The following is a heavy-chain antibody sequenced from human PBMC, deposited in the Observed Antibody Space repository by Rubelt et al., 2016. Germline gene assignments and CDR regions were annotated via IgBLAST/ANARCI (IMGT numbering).Heavy chain of an antibody. CDR3: AREVGGSCGY. CDR2: INPSVGST. Sequence: QVQLVQSGAEVKKPGASVKVSCKASGYTFTSYYMHWVRQAPGQGLEWMGIINPSVGSTSYAQKFQGRVTMTRDTSISTAYMELSRLRSDDTAVYYWAREVGGSCGYWGQGTLVTVSS. V-gene: IGHV1-46*01. J-gene: IGHJ4*02. CDR1: GYTFTSYY. D-gene: IGHD6-19*01.